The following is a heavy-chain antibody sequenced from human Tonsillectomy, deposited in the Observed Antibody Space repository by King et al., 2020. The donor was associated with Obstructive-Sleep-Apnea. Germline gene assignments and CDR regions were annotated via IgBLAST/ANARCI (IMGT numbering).Heavy chain of an antibody. CDR2: ISGSGGST. D-gene: IGHD6-19*01. Sequence: VQLVESGGGLAQPWGSLRLSCAASEFTFSSFAMSWVRQTPGKGLQWVSTISGSGGSTHYAESVKGRFTISRDNSQNSLYLQMNSLRAEDTAVYYCAKEGPIAVAPWFYYGMDVWGQGTTVTVSS. CDR3: AKEGPIAVAPWFYYGMDV. CDR1: EFTFSSFA. V-gene: IGHV3-23*04. J-gene: IGHJ6*02.